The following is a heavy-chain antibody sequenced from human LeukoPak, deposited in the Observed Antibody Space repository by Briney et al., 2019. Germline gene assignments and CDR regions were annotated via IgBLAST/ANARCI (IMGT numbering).Heavy chain of an antibody. Sequence: PGGSLRLSCAASGFTFSSYAMSWVRQAPGRGLEWVSAISGSGGSTYYADSVKGRFTISRDNSKNTLSLQMNSLRVEDTAVYYCARGVTGGGHDAFDIWGHGTMVIVSSGWTFCHCDYYYYYGMDVWGQGTTVTVSS. V-gene: IGHV3-23*01. CDR1: GFTFSSYA. J-gene: IGHJ6*02. CDR2: ISGSGGST. CDR3: ARGVTGGGHDAFDIWGHGTMVIVSSGWTFCHCDYYYYYGMDV. D-gene: IGHD4/OR15-4a*01.